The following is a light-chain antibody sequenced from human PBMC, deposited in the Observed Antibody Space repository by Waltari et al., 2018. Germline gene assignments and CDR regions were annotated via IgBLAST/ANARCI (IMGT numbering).Light chain of an antibody. CDR1: AGSVPSTSY. CDR3: SMYMGSGVWV. CDR2: KGI. V-gene: IGLV8-61*01. Sequence: QTVVTQEPSLSVSPGGTVTLTCALSAGSVPSTSYPTWYQQTPGQPPRTLVDKGISRSSGVPDRFSGSILGNTAALTITGAQADHESDYYCSMYMGSGVWVFGGGTKLTVL. J-gene: IGLJ3*02.